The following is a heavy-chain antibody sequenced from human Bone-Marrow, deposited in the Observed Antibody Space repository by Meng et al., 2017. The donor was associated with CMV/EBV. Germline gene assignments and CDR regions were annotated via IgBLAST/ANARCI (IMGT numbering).Heavy chain of an antibody. CDR1: GYTLIELS. D-gene: IGHD3-16*01. J-gene: IGHJ6*02. V-gene: IGHV1-24*01. CDR3: ASNIMIRFGEICYYYGMDV. Sequence: ASVKVSCKVSGYTLIELSMHWVRQAPGKGLEWMGGFDPEHGETIYAQKFQGRVTMTEDTSTDTAYMELSSLRSEDTAVYYCASNIMIRFGEICYYYGMDVWGQGPTVTVYS. CDR2: FDPEHGET.